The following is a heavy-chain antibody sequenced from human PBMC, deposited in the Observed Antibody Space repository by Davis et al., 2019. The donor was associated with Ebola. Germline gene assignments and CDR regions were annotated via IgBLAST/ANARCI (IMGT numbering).Heavy chain of an antibody. D-gene: IGHD3-16*02. J-gene: IGHJ4*02. CDR1: GGSFSGYY. Sequence: MPSETLSLTCAVYGGSFSGYYWSWIRQPPGKGLEWIGSLFYSGSTYHNTSLKSRVTISVDTSKNQFSLKLSFVTAADTAVYYCARGSIMITFGGVIVTASYFDYWGQGTLVTVSS. CDR3: ARGSIMITFGGVIVTASYFDY. CDR2: LFYSGST. V-gene: IGHV4-34*12.